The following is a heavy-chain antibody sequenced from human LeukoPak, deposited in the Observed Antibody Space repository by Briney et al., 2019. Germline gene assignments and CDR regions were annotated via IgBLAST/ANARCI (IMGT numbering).Heavy chain of an antibody. CDR3: AKTALIKVIISTYPKGLNY. J-gene: IGHJ4*02. D-gene: IGHD3-10*01. CDR2: IYGRGETT. Sequence: PGGSLRLSCAASGFTFSSNAMNWVRQAPGKGLEWVAAIYGRGETTYYADLVKGRFTISRDNSKNTLYLQMNSLRAEDTAVYYCAKTALIKVIISTYPKGLNYWGQGTLVTVSS. CDR1: GFTFSSNA. V-gene: IGHV3-23*01.